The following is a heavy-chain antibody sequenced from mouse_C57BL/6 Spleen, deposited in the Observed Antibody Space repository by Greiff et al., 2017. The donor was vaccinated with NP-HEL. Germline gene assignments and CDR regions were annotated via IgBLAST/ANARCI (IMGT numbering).Heavy chain of an antibody. CDR2: IDPETGGT. J-gene: IGHJ4*01. V-gene: IGHV1-15*01. CDR3: TRAYYYGSSFYAMDD. Sequence: VKLMESGAELVRPGASVTLSCTASGYTFTDYEMHWVKQTPVHGLEWIGAIDPETGGTAYNQKVKGKAILTADKSSSTAYLELRSLTSEDSAVYYCTRAYYYGSSFYAMDDWGQGTSVTVSS. CDR1: GYTFTDYE. D-gene: IGHD1-1*01.